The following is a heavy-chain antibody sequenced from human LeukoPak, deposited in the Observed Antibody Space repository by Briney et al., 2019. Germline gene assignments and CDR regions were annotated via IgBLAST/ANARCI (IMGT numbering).Heavy chain of an antibody. D-gene: IGHD3-10*01. CDR1: GFSFSNYD. CDR2: ISSSSDTI. Sequence: PGGSLRLSCAASGFSFSNYDMSWVRQVPGKGLEWISYISSSSDTIDYADSVKGRFIISRDNAKKSLYVQMNSLRAEDTAVYYCARDLAYKYGSDYWGQGTLVTVSS. J-gene: IGHJ4*02. V-gene: IGHV3-48*04. CDR3: ARDLAYKYGSDY.